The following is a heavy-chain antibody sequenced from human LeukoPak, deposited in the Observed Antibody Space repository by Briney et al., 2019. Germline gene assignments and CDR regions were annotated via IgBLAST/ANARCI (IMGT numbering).Heavy chain of an antibody. Sequence: SQTLSLTCTVSGGSISSGSYYWSWIRQPAGKGLEWIGRIYNSGNTNYNPSLKSRVTISVDTSKNQFSLKLSSVTAADTAVYYCARLRPITIFGVVILDAFDIWGQGTMVTVSS. CDR1: GGSISSGSYY. CDR3: ARLRPITIFGVVILDAFDI. J-gene: IGHJ3*02. V-gene: IGHV4-61*02. D-gene: IGHD3-3*01. CDR2: IYNSGNT.